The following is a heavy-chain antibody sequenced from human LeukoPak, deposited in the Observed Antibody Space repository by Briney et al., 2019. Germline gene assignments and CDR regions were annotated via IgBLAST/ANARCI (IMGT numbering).Heavy chain of an antibody. V-gene: IGHV4-59*01. Sequence: PSETLSLTCTVSGGSISSYYWSWIRQPPGKGLEWIGYIYYSGSTNYNPSLKSRVTISVDTSKNQFSLKLSSVTAADTAVYYCARGRRTVTTPLVYWGQGTLVTVSS. CDR2: IYYSGST. J-gene: IGHJ4*02. CDR3: ARGRRTVTTPLVY. CDR1: GGSISSYY. D-gene: IGHD4-17*01.